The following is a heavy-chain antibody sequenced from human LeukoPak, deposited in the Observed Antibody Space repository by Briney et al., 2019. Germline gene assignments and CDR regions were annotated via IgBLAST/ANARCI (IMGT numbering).Heavy chain of an antibody. CDR3: ARDPVGGSTIFDY. CDR1: GDSVSSNSDA. D-gene: IGHD1-26*01. Sequence: SQTLSLTCAISGDSVSSNSDAWNWIRQSLSRGLEWLGRTYYRSKWYYDYAVAVKSRISINPDTSKNQFSLQLSSVTPEDTAVYYCARDPVGGSTIFDYWGQGTLVTVSS. CDR2: TYYRSKWYY. V-gene: IGHV6-1*01. J-gene: IGHJ4*02.